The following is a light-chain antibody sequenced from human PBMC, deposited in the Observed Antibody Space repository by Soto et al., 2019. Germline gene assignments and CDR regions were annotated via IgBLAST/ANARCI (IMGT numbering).Light chain of an antibody. J-gene: IGKJ1*01. CDR2: KAS. CDR3: QHYDSYSTTWT. Sequence: DIQMTQSPSTLSASVGDRVSITCRASQSIGDWLAWYQQKPGKAPKLLIYKASNLQSGVPSRFSGSGSGTDFTFTLSSLQPDDFANDYCQHYDSYSTTWTFGQGTKVDIK. CDR1: QSIGDW. V-gene: IGKV1-5*03.